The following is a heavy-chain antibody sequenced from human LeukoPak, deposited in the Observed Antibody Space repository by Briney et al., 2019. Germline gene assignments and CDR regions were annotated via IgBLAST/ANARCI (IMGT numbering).Heavy chain of an antibody. CDR1: GFTFSDYY. J-gene: IGHJ4*02. V-gene: IGHV3-11*01. CDR3: ARWDITMVRGALY. Sequence: GGSLRLSCAASGFTFSDYYMNWIRQAPGKGLEWVSYISSSGSTIYYADSVKGRFTISRDNAKNSLYLQMNSLRAEDTAVYYCARWDITMVRGALYWGQGTLVTVSS. CDR2: ISSSGSTI. D-gene: IGHD3-10*01.